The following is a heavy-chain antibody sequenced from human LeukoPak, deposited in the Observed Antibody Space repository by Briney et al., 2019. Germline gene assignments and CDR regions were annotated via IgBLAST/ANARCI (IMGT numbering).Heavy chain of an antibody. V-gene: IGHV3-49*03. CDR1: GFTFSDYA. D-gene: IGHD3-9*01. CDR3: TRENRYFAWFQVDY. CDR2: IRNKAYGGTA. Sequence: GRSLRLSCTASGFTFSDYAMSWFRQAPGKGLEWVGFIRNKAYGGTAEYAASVKCRFTISRDDSKTIAYLQMNSLKTEATAVYYCTRENRYFAWFQVDYGGKETLATVP. J-gene: IGHJ4*02.